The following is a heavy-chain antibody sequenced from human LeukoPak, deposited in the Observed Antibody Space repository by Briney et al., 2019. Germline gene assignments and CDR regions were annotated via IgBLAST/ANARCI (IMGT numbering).Heavy chain of an antibody. D-gene: IGHD1-14*01. V-gene: IGHV4-39*02. J-gene: IGHJ3*02. CDR2: KFYSGTT. Sequence: SETLSLTCSVFGDSIIDNNNCWGWIRQPPGKGLEWIGTKFYSGTTYYNPSLQSRVTISADTSKNQFSLRLTSVTAADTAMYYCARDLPLSISSDAFDIWGQGTMVTVSS. CDR3: ARDLPLSISSDAFDI. CDR1: GDSIIDNNNC.